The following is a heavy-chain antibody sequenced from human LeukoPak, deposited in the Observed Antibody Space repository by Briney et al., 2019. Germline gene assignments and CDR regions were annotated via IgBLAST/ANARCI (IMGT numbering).Heavy chain of an antibody. CDR2: IYPGDSDT. D-gene: IGHD3-22*01. CDR3: ARTGPSNYDIGTFDI. CDR1: GYTFTDYW. J-gene: IGHJ3*02. Sequence: GESLKISCKGSGYTFTDYWIAWVRQMPGKGLEWMGTIYPGDSDTKYSPSFQGQVTISADKSISTAYLQWSSLKASDTAIYYCARTGPSNYDIGTFDIWGQGTMVTVSS. V-gene: IGHV5-51*01.